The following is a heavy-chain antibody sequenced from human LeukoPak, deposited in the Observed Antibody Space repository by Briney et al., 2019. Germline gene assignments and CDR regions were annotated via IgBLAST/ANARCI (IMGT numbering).Heavy chain of an antibody. CDR1: GFSFSDAW. V-gene: IGHV3-15*04. CDR2: IESKTDGGTT. D-gene: IGHD3-10*01. J-gene: IGHJ4*02. Sequence: GGSLRLSCAASGFSFSDAWMSWVRQIPGKGLERVGRIESKTDGGTTDYAAPVKGRFTISRDDSTNTLYLQMNSLKSEDTAVYYCTTYGSGRKFDYWGQGILVTVSS. CDR3: TTYGSGRKFDY.